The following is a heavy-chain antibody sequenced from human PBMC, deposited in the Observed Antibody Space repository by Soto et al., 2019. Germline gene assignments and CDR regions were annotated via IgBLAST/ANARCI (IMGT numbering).Heavy chain of an antibody. CDR3: ARARGAIFGVVIRNWFDP. J-gene: IGHJ5*02. V-gene: IGHV4-4*02. Sequence: SETLSLTCAVSGGSITSSNWWSWVRQSPRKGLEWVGEIYHNGSTNYNPSLKSRVTMSVDKSKNQFSLELRSVTAADTAVYYCARARGAIFGVVIRNWFDPWGQGTLVTVSS. D-gene: IGHD3-3*01. CDR2: IYHNGST. CDR1: GGSITSSNW.